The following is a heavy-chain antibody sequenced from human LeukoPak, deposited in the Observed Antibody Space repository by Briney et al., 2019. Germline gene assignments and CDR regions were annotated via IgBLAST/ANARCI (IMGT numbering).Heavy chain of an antibody. V-gene: IGHV4-4*07. D-gene: IGHD3-10*01. CDR2: IYTSGST. Sequence: PSETLSLTCTVSGGSLSSYYWSWIRQPAGKGVEWIGRIYTSGSTNYNPCLTSRVTMSVDTSKNQFSLKLSSVTAADTAVYYFARANYGSGIIRDAFDIWGQGTMVTVSS. CDR3: ARANYGSGIIRDAFDI. J-gene: IGHJ3*02. CDR1: GGSLSSYY.